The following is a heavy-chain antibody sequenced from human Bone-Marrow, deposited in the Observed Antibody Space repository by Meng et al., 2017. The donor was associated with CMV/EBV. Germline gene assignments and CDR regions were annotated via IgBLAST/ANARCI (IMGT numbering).Heavy chain of an antibody. CDR2: IYYSGGT. CDR1: GSPLRSHHW. CDR3: TKKSTTETYYPD. J-gene: IGHJ4*02. Sequence: CPVPGSPLRSHHWWGWIRQPPGKGLEWIGYIYYSGGTYYNSSLKSRVTMSVDTSKNQFSLRLNSVTAVDTAMYYCTKKSTTETYYPDWGQGTLVTVSS. D-gene: IGHD1-26*01. V-gene: IGHV4-28*01.